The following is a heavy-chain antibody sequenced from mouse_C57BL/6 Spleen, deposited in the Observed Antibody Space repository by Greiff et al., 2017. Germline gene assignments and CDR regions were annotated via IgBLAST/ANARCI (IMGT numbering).Heavy chain of an antibody. Sequence: QVQLQQSGAELARPGASVKMSCKASGYTFTSYTMHWVKQRPGQGLEWIGYINPSSGYTKYNQKFKDKATLTVDKSSSTAYMELRSLTSEDTAVYYCARRQLRPHYAMDYWGQGTSVTVSS. V-gene: IGHV1-4*01. J-gene: IGHJ4*01. D-gene: IGHD3-2*02. CDR2: INPSSGYT. CDR1: GYTFTSYT. CDR3: ARRQLRPHYAMDY.